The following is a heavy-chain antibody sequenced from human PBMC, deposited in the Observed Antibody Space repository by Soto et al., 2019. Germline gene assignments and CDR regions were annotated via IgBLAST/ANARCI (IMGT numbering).Heavy chain of an antibody. CDR3: VKDWTGDTCPCMDV. V-gene: IGHV3-23*01. CDR2: ISGSDGST. D-gene: IGHD2-8*02. Sequence: EVQLLESGGGLVQPGGSLRLSCAASGFTLNNYAMTWVRQAPGKGLEWVSTISGSDGSTYYADSVKGRFTISRDNSKNALYLQMSSLRAEDTALYYCVKDWTGDTCPCMDVWGQGTTVTVSS. CDR1: GFTLNNYA. J-gene: IGHJ6*01.